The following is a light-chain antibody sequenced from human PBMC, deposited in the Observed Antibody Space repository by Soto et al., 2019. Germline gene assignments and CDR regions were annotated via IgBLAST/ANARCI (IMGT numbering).Light chain of an antibody. V-gene: IGKV3-11*01. Sequence: EIVMTQSPATLSVSPLEIATLSFMASQSVSSYLAWYQQKPGQAPRLLIYDASNRATGIPARFSGSGSGTDFTLTISRLEPEDFAVYFCQQYAGPPTTFGQGTRLEIK. CDR2: DAS. J-gene: IGKJ5*01. CDR3: QQYAGPPTT. CDR1: QSVSSY.